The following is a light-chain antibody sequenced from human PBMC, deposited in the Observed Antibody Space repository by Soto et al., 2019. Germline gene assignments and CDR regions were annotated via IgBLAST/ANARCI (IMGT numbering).Light chain of an antibody. V-gene: IGKV1-33*01. CDR3: QQFGDLTFI. J-gene: IGKJ5*01. CDR2: DAS. CDR1: QDINNY. Sequence: IQMTQSPSSLSASVGDRVTITSQASQDINNYLNWYQQKPGQAPKLLIYDASGLEVGVPSRFSGSGSGTHFTLTISGLQTEDIATYYCQQFGDLTFIFGQGTRVEIK.